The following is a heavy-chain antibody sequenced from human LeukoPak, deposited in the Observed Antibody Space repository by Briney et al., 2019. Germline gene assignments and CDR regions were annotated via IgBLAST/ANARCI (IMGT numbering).Heavy chain of an antibody. CDR2: IYYSGST. Sequence: KPSETLSLTCTVSGGSISSGSYYWGWIRQPPGKGLEWIGSIYYSGSTYYNPSLKSRVTISVDTSKNQFSLKLSSVTAADTAVYYCARSRGFYSNYGYWGQGTLVTVSS. V-gene: IGHV4-39*01. CDR1: GGSISSGSYY. D-gene: IGHD4-11*01. CDR3: ARSRGFYSNYGY. J-gene: IGHJ4*02.